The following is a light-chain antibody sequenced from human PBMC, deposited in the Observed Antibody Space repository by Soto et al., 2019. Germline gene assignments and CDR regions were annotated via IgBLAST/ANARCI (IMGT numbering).Light chain of an antibody. Sequence: QLVLTQSPSASASLGASVKLTCTLSSGHSSYAIAWHQQQPEKGPRYLMKLNSDGSHSKGDGVPGRFSGSSSGAGRYLPISLLQSDDEADYYCQTWGSGIRVVFGGGTKLTVL. J-gene: IGLJ2*01. CDR2: LNSDGSH. CDR3: QTWGSGIRVV. V-gene: IGLV4-69*01. CDR1: SGHSSYA.